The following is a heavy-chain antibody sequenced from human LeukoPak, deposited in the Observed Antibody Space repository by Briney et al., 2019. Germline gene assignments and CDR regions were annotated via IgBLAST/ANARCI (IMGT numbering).Heavy chain of an antibody. CDR2: INHSGSI. V-gene: IGHV4-34*01. D-gene: IGHD6-6*01. Sequence: SETLSLICAVYGGSFSGYYWSWIRQPPGKGLEWIGEINHSGSINYIPPLKSRVTISVDTSKNQFSLKLSSVTTADTAVYYCAREYSSSLGVGYYYGMDVWGQGTTVTVSS. CDR3: AREYSSSLGVGYYYGMDV. CDR1: GGSFSGYY. J-gene: IGHJ6*02.